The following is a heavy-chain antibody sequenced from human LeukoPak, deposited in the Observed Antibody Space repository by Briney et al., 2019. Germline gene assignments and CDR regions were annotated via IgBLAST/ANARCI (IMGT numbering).Heavy chain of an antibody. Sequence: RGSLRLSCAASGFTFSSYWMSWVRQAPGKGLEWVANIKQDGSEKYYVDSVKGRFTISRDNAKNSLYLQMNSLRAEDTAVYYCARGGGYYDSSGYSDFDYWGQGTLVTVSS. D-gene: IGHD3-22*01. V-gene: IGHV3-7*01. CDR2: IKQDGSEK. CDR1: GFTFSSYW. J-gene: IGHJ4*02. CDR3: ARGGGYYDSSGYSDFDY.